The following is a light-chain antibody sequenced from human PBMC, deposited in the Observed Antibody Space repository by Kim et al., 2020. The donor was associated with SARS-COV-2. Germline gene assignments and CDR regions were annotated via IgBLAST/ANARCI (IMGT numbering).Light chain of an antibody. CDR1: QSLLHSNGYNY. V-gene: IGKV2-28*01. Sequence: DIVMTQSPLSLPVTPGEPASISCRSSQSLLHSNGYNYLDWYLQKPGQSPQLLIYLGSNRASGVPDRFSGSGSCTDFTLKISRVEAEDVGVYYCMQALQTPLTFGGGTKVDIK. CDR3: MQALQTPLT. J-gene: IGKJ4*01. CDR2: LGS.